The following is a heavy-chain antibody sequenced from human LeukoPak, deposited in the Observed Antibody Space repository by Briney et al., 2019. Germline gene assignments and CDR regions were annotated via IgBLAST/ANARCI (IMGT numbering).Heavy chain of an antibody. CDR1: GGSFSGYY. J-gene: IGHJ4*02. D-gene: IGHD3-16*01. Sequence: PSETLSLTCAVYGGSFSGYYWSWIRQPPGKGLEWIGEINHSGSTNYNPSLKSRVTMSVDTSKNQFSLKLSSVTAVDTAVYYCARLGGPLDYWGQGTLVTVSS. CDR3: ARLGGPLDY. CDR2: INHSGST. V-gene: IGHV4-34*01.